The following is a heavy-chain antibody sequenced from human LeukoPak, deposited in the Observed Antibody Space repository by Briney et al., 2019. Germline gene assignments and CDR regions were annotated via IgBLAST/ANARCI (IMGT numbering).Heavy chain of an antibody. J-gene: IGHJ4*02. V-gene: IGHV1-3*01. D-gene: IGHD2-2*01. CDR2: INAGNGNT. CDR3: AARYCSSTSCPTAPFDY. CDR1: GYTFTSYA. Sequence: ASVTVSCKASGYTFTSYAMHWVRQAPGQRLEWMGWINAGNGNTKYSQKFQGRVTITRDTSASTAYMELSSLRSEDTAVYYCAARYCSSTSCPTAPFDYWGQGTLVTVS.